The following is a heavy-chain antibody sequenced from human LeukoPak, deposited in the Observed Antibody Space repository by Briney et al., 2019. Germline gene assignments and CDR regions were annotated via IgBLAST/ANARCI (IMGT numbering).Heavy chain of an antibody. J-gene: IGHJ4*02. CDR2: INPNGGNT. CDR3: ARERRAWGEDF. Sequence: ASVKISCKASGYTFTNYYIHWVRQAPGHGLEWVGLINPNGGNTGYAQRFQGRVTVTTDTSTSTVFMELNSLQSEDTAVYYCARERRAWGEDFWGQGTLVTVSS. D-gene: IGHD3-16*01. CDR1: GYTFTNYY. V-gene: IGHV1-46*01.